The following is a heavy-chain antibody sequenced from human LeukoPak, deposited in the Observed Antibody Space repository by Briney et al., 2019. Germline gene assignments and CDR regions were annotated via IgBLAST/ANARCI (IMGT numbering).Heavy chain of an antibody. J-gene: IGHJ4*02. V-gene: IGHV3-21*01. CDR3: GRAFPPLRTAAAGDY. CDR2: ISYRTSHI. Sequence: GGSLRLSCTASGFTFSDCDMSWFRQAPGKGLEWVSSISYRTSHIYYADSVKGRFTISRDNAKNSLYLQMDSLRAEDTAVYFCGRAFPPLRTAAAGDYWGQGTLVTVSS. CDR1: GFTFSDCD. D-gene: IGHD6-13*01.